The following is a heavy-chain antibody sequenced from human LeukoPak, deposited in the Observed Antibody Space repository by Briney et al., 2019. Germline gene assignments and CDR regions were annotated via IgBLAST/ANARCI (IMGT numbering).Heavy chain of an antibody. D-gene: IGHD3-10*01. V-gene: IGHV4-59*01. CDR3: ARTYYYGSGRYFDY. Sequence: SETLSLTCTVSGGSISGYYWSWIRQPPGKGLEWIGYIYYSGSTNYNPSLKSRVTIPVDTSKNQFSLKLNSVTAADTAVYYCARTYYYGSGRYFDYWGQGTLVTVSS. CDR2: IYYSGST. J-gene: IGHJ4*02. CDR1: GGSISGYY.